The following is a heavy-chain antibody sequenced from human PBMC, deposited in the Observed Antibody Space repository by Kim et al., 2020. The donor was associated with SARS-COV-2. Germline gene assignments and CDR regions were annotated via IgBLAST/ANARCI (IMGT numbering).Heavy chain of an antibody. J-gene: IGHJ3*02. CDR3: ARGSTYTMIVVPVMAGFDI. D-gene: IGHD3-22*01. Sequence: SETLSLTCTVSGGSISSGGYYWSWIRQHPGKGLEWIGYIYYSGSTYYNSSLKSRVTISVDTYKNQFSLKLSSVTAADTAVYYCARGSTYTMIVVPVMAGFDIRGQGTMVTVSS. V-gene: IGHV4-31*03. CDR1: GGSISSGGYY. CDR2: IYYSGST.